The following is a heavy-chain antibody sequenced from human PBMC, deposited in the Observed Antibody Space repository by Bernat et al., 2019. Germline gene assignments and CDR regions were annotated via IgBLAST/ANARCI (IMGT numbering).Heavy chain of an antibody. V-gene: IGHV3-30*18. CDR2: ISYDGSNK. CDR1: GFTFSSYG. Sequence: VQLVESGGGVVQPGRSLRLSCAASGFTFSSYGMHWVRQAPGKGLEWVAVISYDGSNKYYADSVKGRFTISRDNSKNTLYLQMNSLRAEDTAVYYCAKDRHPYGDYGYFDYWGQGTLVTVSS. D-gene: IGHD4-17*01. CDR3: AKDRHPYGDYGYFDY. J-gene: IGHJ4*02.